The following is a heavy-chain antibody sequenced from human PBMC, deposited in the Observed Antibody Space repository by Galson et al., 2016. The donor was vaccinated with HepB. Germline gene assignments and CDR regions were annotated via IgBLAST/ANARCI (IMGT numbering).Heavy chain of an antibody. J-gene: IGHJ6*02. CDR2: IYSGGST. Sequence: SLRLSCAVSGFTVRSNYMSWVRQAPGKGLECVSVIYSGGSTDYADSVKGRFTISRDNSKNTLYLQMNSLRAEDTAVYYCASTDYYYGMDAWGQGTTVTVSS. CDR3: ASTDYYYGMDA. CDR1: GFTVRSNY. V-gene: IGHV3-53*01.